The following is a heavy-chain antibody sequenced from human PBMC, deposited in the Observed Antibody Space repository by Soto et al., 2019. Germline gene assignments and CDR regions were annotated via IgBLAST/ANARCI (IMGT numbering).Heavy chain of an antibody. D-gene: IGHD3-16*01. J-gene: IGHJ4*02. V-gene: IGHV3-23*01. CDR2: ISGSAVIT. Sequence: PGGSLRLSCAASGFTFSSYAVSWVRQAPGKGLEWVSAISGSAVITYYADSVKGRFTISRDNSKNTLYLQMNSLRAEDTAVYYCAKVRVITFGDLDYWGQGTLVTVSS. CDR1: GFTFSSYA. CDR3: AKVRVITFGDLDY.